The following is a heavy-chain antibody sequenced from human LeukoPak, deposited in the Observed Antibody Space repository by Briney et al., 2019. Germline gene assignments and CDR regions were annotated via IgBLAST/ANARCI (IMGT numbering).Heavy chain of an antibody. D-gene: IGHD5-12*01. CDR1: GGSISSYY. CDR3: ARGHSGYDGLDY. CDR2: IYYSGST. V-gene: IGHV4-59*01. J-gene: IGHJ4*02. Sequence: SETLSLTCTVSGGSISSYYWSWIRQPPGKGLEWIGYIYYSGSTNYNPSLKSRVTISVDTSKNQFSLKLSSVTAADTAVYYCARGHSGYDGLDYWGQGTLVTVSS.